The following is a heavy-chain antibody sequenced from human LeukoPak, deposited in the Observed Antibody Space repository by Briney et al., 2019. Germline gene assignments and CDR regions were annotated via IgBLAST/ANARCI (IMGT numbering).Heavy chain of an antibody. D-gene: IGHD3-3*01. J-gene: IGHJ4*02. V-gene: IGHV1-24*01. CDR2: FDPEDGET. CDR1: GYTLTELS. Sequence: GASVKVSCKVSGYTLTELSMHWVRQAPGKGLEWMGGFDPEDGETIYAQKFQGRVTMTEDTSTDTAYMELSSLRSEDTAVYYCARSQATTYYDFWSGPLPPDYWGQGTLVTVSS. CDR3: ARSQATTYYDFWSGPLPPDY.